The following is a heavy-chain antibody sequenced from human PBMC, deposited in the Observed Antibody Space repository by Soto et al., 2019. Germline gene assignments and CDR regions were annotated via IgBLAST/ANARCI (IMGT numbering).Heavy chain of an antibody. CDR3: RTYGEATDYYYYGMDV. Sequence: QVQLQESGPGLVKPSGTLSLTCAVSGGSISSSNWWSWVRQPPGKGLEWIGEIYHSGSTNYNPSLKSRVTLSVDQSKNQFSLKLSSVTAADTAVYYCRTYGEATDYYYYGMDVWGQGTTVTVSS. D-gene: IGHD4-17*01. V-gene: IGHV4-4*02. CDR2: IYHSGST. J-gene: IGHJ6*02. CDR1: GGSISSSNW.